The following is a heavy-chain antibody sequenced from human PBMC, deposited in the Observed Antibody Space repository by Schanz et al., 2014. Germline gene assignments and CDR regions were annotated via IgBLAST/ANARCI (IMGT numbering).Heavy chain of an antibody. CDR2: IHQRGGT. J-gene: IGHJ5*02. V-gene: IGHV4-59*08. Sequence: QVQLQESGPGLVKPSETLSLTCSVSGGDIGNYYWSWIRQPPGKGLEWIGYIHQRGGTNYNPSLKSRATILVNRSKNNFPRRLTSPTAADTAVYYCAKFLYDDPSWGQGTLVTVSS. CDR3: AKFLYDDPS. D-gene: IGHD3-3*01. CDR1: GGDIGNYY.